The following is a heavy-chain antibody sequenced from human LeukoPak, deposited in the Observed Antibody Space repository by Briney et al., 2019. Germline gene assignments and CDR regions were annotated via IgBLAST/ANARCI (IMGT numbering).Heavy chain of an antibody. J-gene: IGHJ4*02. CDR3: ASTPYYDSSGYLEYYFDY. D-gene: IGHD3-22*01. CDR2: IYHSGST. CDR1: GYSISSGYY. Sequence: SETLSLTCTVSGYSISSGYYWGWIRQPPGKGLECIGTIYHSGSTYYNPSLKSRLTISVDTSKNQFSLKLSSVTAADTAVYYCASTPYYDSSGYLEYYFDYWGQGTLVTVSS. V-gene: IGHV4-38-2*02.